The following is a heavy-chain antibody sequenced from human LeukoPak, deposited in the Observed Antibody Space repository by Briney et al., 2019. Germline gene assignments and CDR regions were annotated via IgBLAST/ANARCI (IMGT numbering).Heavy chain of an antibody. CDR3: ARDCSSTSCYTGMDV. CDR2: IYYSGST. Sequence: SETLSLTCTVSGGSISSFHWSWIRQPPGKGLEWIGYIYYSGSTNYNPSLKSRVTISVDTSKNQFSLKLSSVTAADTAVYYCARDCSSTSCYTGMDVWGQGTTVTVSS. J-gene: IGHJ6*02. CDR1: GGSISSFH. V-gene: IGHV4-59*01. D-gene: IGHD2-2*02.